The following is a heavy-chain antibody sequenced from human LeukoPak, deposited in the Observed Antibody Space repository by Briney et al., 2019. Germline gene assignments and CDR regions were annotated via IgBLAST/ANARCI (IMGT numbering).Heavy chain of an antibody. J-gene: IGHJ4*02. D-gene: IGHD1/OR15-1a*01. CDR2: IEPQIGGT. Sequence: ASVNVSCKSSVYSFAAYYLHWVGQAPGQGVGWLGWIEPQIGGTSSAQKLQGKVTMARDTSITTGYMELNGLTPGDTAVYYCARDNNSATYYWGQGTLVTVSS. CDR3: ARDNNSATYY. V-gene: IGHV1-2*02. CDR1: VYSFAAYY.